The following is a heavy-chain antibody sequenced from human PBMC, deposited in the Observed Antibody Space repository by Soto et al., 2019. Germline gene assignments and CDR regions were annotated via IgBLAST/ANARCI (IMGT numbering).Heavy chain of an antibody. D-gene: IGHD2-2*01. CDR3: AREGYCSSTSCSEYYYYYGMDV. V-gene: IGHV1-69*13. Sequence: GASVKVSCKASGGTFSSYAISWVRQAPGQGLEWMGGIIPIFGTANYAQKFQGRVTITADESTSTAYMELSSLRSEDTAVYYCAREGYCSSTSCSEYYYYYGMDVWGQGTTVTVSS. J-gene: IGHJ6*02. CDR1: GGTFSSYA. CDR2: IIPIFGTA.